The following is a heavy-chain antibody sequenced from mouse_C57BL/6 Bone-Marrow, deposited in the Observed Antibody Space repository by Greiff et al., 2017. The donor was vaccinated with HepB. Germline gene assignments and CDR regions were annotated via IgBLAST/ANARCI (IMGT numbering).Heavy chain of an antibody. D-gene: IGHD2-3*01. J-gene: IGHJ3*01. CDR1: GYTFTSYW. Sequence: QVQLQQPGAELVKPGASVKLSCKASGYTFTSYWMQWVKQRPGQGLEWIGEIDPSDSYTNYNQKFKGKATLTVDTSSSTAYMQLSSLTSEDSAVYYCARDDHPWFAYWGQGTLVTVSA. CDR3: ARDDHPWFAY. V-gene: IGHV1-50*01. CDR2: IDPSDSYT.